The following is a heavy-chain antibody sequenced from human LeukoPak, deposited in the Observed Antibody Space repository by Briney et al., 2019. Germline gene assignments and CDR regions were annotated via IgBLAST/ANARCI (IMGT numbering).Heavy chain of an antibody. Sequence: AGGSLRLSCAASGFTFSSYAMSWVRQAPGKGLEWVSAISGSGGSTYYADSVKGRFTISRDNSKNTLYLQMNSLRAEDTAVYYCARETVTTWAAHLGPWGQGTLVTVSS. CDR1: GFTFSSYA. CDR3: ARETVTTWAAHLGP. J-gene: IGHJ5*02. V-gene: IGHV3-23*01. D-gene: IGHD4-17*01. CDR2: ISGSGGST.